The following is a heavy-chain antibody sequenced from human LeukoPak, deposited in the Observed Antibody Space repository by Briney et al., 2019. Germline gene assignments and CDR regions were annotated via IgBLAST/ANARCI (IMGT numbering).Heavy chain of an antibody. CDR3: ARDHGSSWSSNWFDP. CDR1: GFIFSSYG. Sequence: PGGSLRLSCAASGFIFSSYGMHWVRQAPGKGLEWVAFIRYDGSNTYYADSVKGRFTISRDNSKNTLYLQMNSLRGEDTAVYYCARDHGSSWSSNWFDPWGQGTLVTVSS. V-gene: IGHV3-30*02. CDR2: IRYDGSNT. J-gene: IGHJ5*02. D-gene: IGHD6-13*01.